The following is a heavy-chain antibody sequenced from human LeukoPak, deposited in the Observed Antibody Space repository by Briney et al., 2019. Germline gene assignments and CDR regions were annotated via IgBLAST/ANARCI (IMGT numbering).Heavy chain of an antibody. Sequence: SETLSLTCAVYGGSFSGYYWSWIRQPPGKGLEWIGEINHSGSTNYNPSLKSRVTISVDTSKNQFSLKLSSVTAADTAVYYCARGVPIAARSYYYYYYYMDVWGKGTTVTVPS. CDR2: INHSGST. V-gene: IGHV4-34*01. J-gene: IGHJ6*03. CDR3: ARGVPIAARSYYYYYYYMDV. D-gene: IGHD6-6*01. CDR1: GGSFSGYY.